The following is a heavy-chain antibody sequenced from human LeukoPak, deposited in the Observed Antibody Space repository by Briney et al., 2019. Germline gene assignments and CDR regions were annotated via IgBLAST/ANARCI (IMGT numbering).Heavy chain of an antibody. CDR2: INAGNGNT. V-gene: IGHV1-3*03. CDR3: ARVGVYCSGGSCYLLYDY. D-gene: IGHD2-15*01. CDR1: GYTFTSYA. Sequence: ASVKVSCKASGYTFTSYAMHWVRQAPGQRLEWMGWINAGNGNTKYSQEFQGRVTITRDTSASTAYMELSSLRSEDMAVYYCARVGVYCSGGSCYLLYDYWGQGTLVSVSS. J-gene: IGHJ4*02.